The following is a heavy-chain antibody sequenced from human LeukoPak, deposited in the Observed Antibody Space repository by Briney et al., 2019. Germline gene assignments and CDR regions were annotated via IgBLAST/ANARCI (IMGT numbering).Heavy chain of an antibody. CDR2: INSDGSVT. CDR1: GFTFSIYW. V-gene: IGHV3-74*01. CDR3: AREFRYDSGSHGFDY. J-gene: IGHJ4*02. D-gene: IGHD3-10*01. Sequence: PGGSLRLSCAASGFTFSIYWMHWVRQAPGKGLVWVSRINSDGSVTAYADSVKGRFTISRDNAKNTLYLQMNSLRAEDTAVYYCAREFRYDSGSHGFDYWGQGTLVTVSS.